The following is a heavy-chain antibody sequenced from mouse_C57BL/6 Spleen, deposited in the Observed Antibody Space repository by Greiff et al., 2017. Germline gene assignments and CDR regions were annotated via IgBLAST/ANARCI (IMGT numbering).Heavy chain of an antibody. Sequence: QVQLQQPGTELVKPGASVKLSCKASGYTFTSYWMHWVKQRPGQGLEWIGNINPSNGGNNYNEKFKSKATLTVDKSSSTAYMQLSSLTSEDSAVYFCARSELFYYFDYGGQGTTRTVSS. CDR3: ARSELFYYFDY. D-gene: IGHD4-1*01. CDR2: INPSNGGN. V-gene: IGHV1-53*01. J-gene: IGHJ2*01. CDR1: GYTFTSYW.